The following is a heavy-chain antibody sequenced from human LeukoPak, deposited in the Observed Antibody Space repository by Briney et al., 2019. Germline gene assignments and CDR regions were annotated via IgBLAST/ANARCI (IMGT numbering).Heavy chain of an antibody. D-gene: IGHD3-22*01. CDR2: INHSGST. V-gene: IGHV4-34*01. CDR1: GGSFSGYY. Sequence: SETLSLTCAVYGGSFSGYYWSWIRQPPGKGLEWIGEINHSGSTNHNPSLKSRVTISVDTSKNQFSLKLSSVTAANTAVYYCARRRDTSGYYRTPYNWFDPWGQGTLVTVSS. J-gene: IGHJ5*02. CDR3: ARRRDTSGYYRTPYNWFDP.